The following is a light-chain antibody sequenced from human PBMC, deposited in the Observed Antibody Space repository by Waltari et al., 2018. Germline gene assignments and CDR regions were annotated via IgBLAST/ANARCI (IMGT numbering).Light chain of an antibody. V-gene: IGKV3-20*01. CDR2: GTF. CDR1: QSVGGSY. Sequence: EIVLTQSKGTLTLSPGERGKLSCRASQSVGGSYLSWYQQKPGHAPSLLIYGTFSRATGIPDRFSGSGSVTDFILTISRLDPEDFAVYYCQQYGSSPGITFGQGTRVEIK. J-gene: IGKJ5*01. CDR3: QQYGSSPGIT.